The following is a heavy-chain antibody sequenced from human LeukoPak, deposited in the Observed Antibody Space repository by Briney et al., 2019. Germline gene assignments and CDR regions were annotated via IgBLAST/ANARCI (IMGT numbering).Heavy chain of an antibody. J-gene: IGHJ6*03. CDR1: GLAFSSYA. CDR3: AKVPLTWLVRDYYYMDV. V-gene: IGHV3-23*01. CDR2: ISGGGGST. D-gene: IGHD2-21*01. Sequence: GGSLRLSCAASGLAFSSYAMSWVRQAPGKGLEWVSGISGGGGSTYYADSVKGRFTISRDNSNNTLYLQMNSLRAEDTAVYYCAKVPLTWLVRDYYYMDVWGKGTTVTVSS.